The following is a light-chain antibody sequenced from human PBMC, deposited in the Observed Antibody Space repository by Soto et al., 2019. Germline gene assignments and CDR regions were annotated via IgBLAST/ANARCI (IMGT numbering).Light chain of an antibody. V-gene: IGLV2-14*01. Sequence: QSALTQPASVSGSPGQSITISCTGTSSDVGGYNYVSWYQQHLGKAPKLMIYAVSNRPSGVSTRFSGSKSGNTASLTISGLQAEDEADYHCSSYTTSSTLLYVFGTGTKVTVL. CDR2: AVS. CDR1: SSDVGGYNY. CDR3: SSYTTSSTLLYV. J-gene: IGLJ1*01.